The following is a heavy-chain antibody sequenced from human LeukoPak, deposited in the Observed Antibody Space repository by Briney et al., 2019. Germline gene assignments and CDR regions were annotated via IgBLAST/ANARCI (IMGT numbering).Heavy chain of an antibody. CDR1: GYTFTSYY. Sequence: ASVKVSCKASGYTFTSYYMHWVRQAPGQGLEWMGIINPSGGSTSYAQKFQGRVTMTRDTSTSTVYMELSSLRSEDTAVYYCARDRCSGGSCRYYFDYWGQGTLVTVSS. D-gene: IGHD2-15*01. V-gene: IGHV1-46*01. CDR2: INPSGGST. CDR3: ARDRCSGGSCRYYFDY. J-gene: IGHJ4*02.